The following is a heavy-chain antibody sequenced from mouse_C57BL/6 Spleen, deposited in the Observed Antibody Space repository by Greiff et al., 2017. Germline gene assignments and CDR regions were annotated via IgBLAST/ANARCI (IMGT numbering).Heavy chain of an antibody. CDR2: ISSGGSYT. CDR1: GFTFSSYG. D-gene: IGHD1-1*01. Sequence: EVKLMESGGDLVKPGGSLKLSCAASGFTFSSYGMSWVRQTPDKRLEWVATISSGGSYTYYPDSVKGRFPISRDNAKNTLYLQMSSLQSGDTSMYYCARGYYYGSSPYAMDYWGQGTSVTVSS. J-gene: IGHJ4*01. CDR3: ARGYYYGSSPYAMDY. V-gene: IGHV5-6*01.